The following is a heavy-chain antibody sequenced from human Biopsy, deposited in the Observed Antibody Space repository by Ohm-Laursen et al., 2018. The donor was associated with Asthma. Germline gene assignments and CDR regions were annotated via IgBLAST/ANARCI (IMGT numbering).Heavy chain of an antibody. CDR3: AKIYDRLVLYGMDV. J-gene: IGHJ6*02. D-gene: IGHD6-19*01. CDR1: GGYIISSSW. V-gene: IGHV4-4*03. Sequence: PGTLSLTCTVSGGYIISSSWWSWVRQPPGKGLEWIGEIYHSGPTNYNPSLKRRVTISVDKSKNQFSLKLTSVTAADTAVYYCAKIYDRLVLYGMDVWGQGTTVTVSS. CDR2: IYHSGPT.